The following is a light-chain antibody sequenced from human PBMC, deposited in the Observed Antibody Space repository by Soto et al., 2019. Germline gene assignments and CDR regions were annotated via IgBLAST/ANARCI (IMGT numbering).Light chain of an antibody. CDR3: AAWDDSLNGYV. V-gene: IGLV1-44*01. J-gene: IGLJ1*01. Sequence: QSVLTQPPSASGTPGQRITISCSGSRSNIGGSTVNSYQQLPGTDPKLLIYTNNQQPSGVLDRFSGSNSGTSASLAISGVQYEDEADYYCAAWDDSLNGYVFGTGTKLTVL. CDR2: TNN. CDR1: RSNIGGST.